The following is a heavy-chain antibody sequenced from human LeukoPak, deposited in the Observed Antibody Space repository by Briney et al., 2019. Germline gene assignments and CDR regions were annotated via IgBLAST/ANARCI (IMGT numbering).Heavy chain of an antibody. V-gene: IGHV4-59*08. CDR2: IYYSGST. CDR1: GGPISSYY. CDR3: ARLSDLLGYYYGMDV. J-gene: IGHJ6*02. D-gene: IGHD2-15*01. Sequence: SETLSLTCTVSGGPISSYYWSWIRQPPGKGLEWIGYIYYSGSTNYNPSLKSRVTISVDASRNQFSLKLSSVTAADTAVYYCARLSDLLGYYYGMDVWGQGTTVTVSS.